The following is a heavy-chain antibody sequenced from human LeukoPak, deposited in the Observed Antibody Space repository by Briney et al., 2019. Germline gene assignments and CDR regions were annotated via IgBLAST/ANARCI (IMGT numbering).Heavy chain of an antibody. CDR3: AREWELLHYSDY. D-gene: IGHD1-26*01. Sequence: ASVKVSCKASGGTFSSYAISWVRQAPGQGLEWMGRIIPIFGTANYAQKFQGRVTITTDESTSTAYMELSSLRSEDTAVYYCAREWELLHYSDYWGQGTLVTVSS. CDR1: GGTFSSYA. J-gene: IGHJ4*02. CDR2: IIPIFGTA. V-gene: IGHV1-69*05.